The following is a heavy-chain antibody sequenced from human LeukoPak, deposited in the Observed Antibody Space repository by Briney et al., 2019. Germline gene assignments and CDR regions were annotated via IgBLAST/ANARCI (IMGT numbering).Heavy chain of an antibody. CDR2: INPSDGSA. J-gene: IGHJ4*02. CDR3: AGFERSGGNPFDY. Sequence: ASVKVSCKASAYIFTTYYIHWVRQAPGQGLEWMGIINPSDGSANYAQQFQGRVTMTRDTSTSTVYMELSSLRSEDTAVYYCAGFERSGGNPFDYWGQGTLVTVSS. CDR1: AYIFTTYY. V-gene: IGHV1-46*01. D-gene: IGHD2-15*01.